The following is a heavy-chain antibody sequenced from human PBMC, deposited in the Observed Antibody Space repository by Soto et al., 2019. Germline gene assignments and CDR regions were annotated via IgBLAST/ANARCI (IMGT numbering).Heavy chain of an antibody. V-gene: IGHV4-39*01. CDR3: ARQCYRISHYYYMDV. Sequence: SETLSLTCTVSGGSISSSSYYWGWIRQPPGKGLEWIGSIYYSGSTYYNPSLKSRVTISVDTSKNQFSLKLSSVTAANTAVYYCARQCYRISHYYYMDVWGKGTTVTVS. CDR2: IYYSGST. CDR1: GGSISSSSYY. D-gene: IGHD2-8*01. J-gene: IGHJ6*03.